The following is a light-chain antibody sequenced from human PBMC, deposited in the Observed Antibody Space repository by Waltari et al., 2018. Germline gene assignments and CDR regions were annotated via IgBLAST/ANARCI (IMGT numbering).Light chain of an antibody. V-gene: IGKV1-33*01. J-gene: IGKJ5*01. CDR3: QQFDHLPT. CDR1: HDINNF. CDR2: DAS. Sequence: DIQITQSPSSLSASVGDTVTITCQASHDINNFLNWYQQKPGKAPKLLIYDASNLETGVPSRFSGSGSGTDFTFTISSLQPEDIATYYCQQFDHLPTFGQGTRLEIK.